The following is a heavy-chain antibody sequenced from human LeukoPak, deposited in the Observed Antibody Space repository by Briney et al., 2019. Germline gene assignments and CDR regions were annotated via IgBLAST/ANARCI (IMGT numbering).Heavy chain of an antibody. Sequence: GGSLRLSCTASGFTFGDYAMSWFRQAPGKGLEWVGFIRSKAYGGTTEYAASVKGRFTISRDDSKSIAYLQMNSLKTEDTAVYYCTREGMGHTVTTFLDYWGQGTLVTVSS. D-gene: IGHD4-17*01. CDR1: GFTFGDYA. CDR2: IRSKAYGGTT. J-gene: IGHJ4*02. V-gene: IGHV3-49*03. CDR3: TREGMGHTVTTFLDY.